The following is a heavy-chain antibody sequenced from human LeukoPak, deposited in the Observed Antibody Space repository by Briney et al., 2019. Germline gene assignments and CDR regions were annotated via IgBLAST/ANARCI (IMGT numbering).Heavy chain of an antibody. CDR3: ARDFFPIADSIWYEIGY. CDR2: ISYDGYDK. J-gene: IGHJ4*02. CDR1: GFTFSSYG. D-gene: IGHD2-21*01. Sequence: GGSLRLSCAASGFTFSSYGMHWVRQAPGKGPEWVALISYDGYDKSYADSVRGRFTISRDNSKNTLNLQMDSLRSEDTAVYYCARDFFPIADSIWYEIGYWGQGTLVTVSS. V-gene: IGHV3-30*03.